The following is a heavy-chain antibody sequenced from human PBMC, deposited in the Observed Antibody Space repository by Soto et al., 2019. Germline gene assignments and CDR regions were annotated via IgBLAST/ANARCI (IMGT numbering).Heavy chain of an antibody. Sequence: QVQLVQSGAEVKKPGASVKVSCKASGYTFTSYYMHWVRQAPGQGLEWMGRINPSGGSTSYAQKFQGRVTMTRDTSTSTVYMELSSLRSEDTAVYYCARGRYSGSPLGYFDYWGQGTLVTVSS. D-gene: IGHD1-26*01. CDR1: GYTFTSYY. J-gene: IGHJ4*02. CDR2: INPSGGST. V-gene: IGHV1-46*01. CDR3: ARGRYSGSPLGYFDY.